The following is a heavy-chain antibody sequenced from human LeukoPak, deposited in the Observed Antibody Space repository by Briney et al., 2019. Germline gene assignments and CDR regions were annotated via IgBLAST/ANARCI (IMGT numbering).Heavy chain of an antibody. D-gene: IGHD2-2*01. Sequence: SETLSLTCAVYGGSFSGYYWSWIRQPPGKGLEWIGEINHSGSTNYNPSLKSRVTISVDTSKNQFSLKLSSVTAADTAVYYCARLDCSSTSCPEYGMDVWGQGTTVTVSS. CDR2: INHSGST. J-gene: IGHJ6*02. CDR3: ARLDCSSTSCPEYGMDV. CDR1: GGSFSGYY. V-gene: IGHV4-34*01.